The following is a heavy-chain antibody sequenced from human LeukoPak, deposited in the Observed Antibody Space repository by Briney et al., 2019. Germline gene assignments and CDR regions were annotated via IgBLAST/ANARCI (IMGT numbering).Heavy chain of an antibody. CDR1: GGSISSSSYY. CDR2: IYYSGST. Sequence: SETLSLTCTVSGGSISSSSYYWGWIRQPPGKGLEWIGSIYYSGSTYYNPSLKSRVTISVDRSKNQFSLKLSSVTAADTAVYYCARATGGHFDYWGQGTLVTVSS. V-gene: IGHV4-39*07. D-gene: IGHD3-10*01. J-gene: IGHJ4*02. CDR3: ARATGGHFDY.